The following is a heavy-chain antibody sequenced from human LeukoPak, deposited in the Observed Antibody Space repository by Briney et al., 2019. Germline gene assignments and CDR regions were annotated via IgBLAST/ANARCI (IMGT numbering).Heavy chain of an antibody. D-gene: IGHD4-17*01. CDR1: GYTFFTYW. V-gene: IGHV5-51*01. CDR3: ARQPTTVTTRDAFDI. Sequence: GESLKISCKGSGYTFFTYWIGWVRQMPGKGLEWMGIIYHGDSDTRYSPSFQGQVTISADKSIRTAYLQWSSLKASDTAMYYCARQPTTVTTRDAFDIWGQGTMVTVSS. CDR2: IYHGDSDT. J-gene: IGHJ3*02.